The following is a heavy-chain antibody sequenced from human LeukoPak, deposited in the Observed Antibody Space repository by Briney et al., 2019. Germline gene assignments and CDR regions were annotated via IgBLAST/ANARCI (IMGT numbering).Heavy chain of an antibody. Sequence: ASVKVSCKASGYTFTSYDINWVRQATGQGLEWMGWMNPNSGNTGYAQKFQGRVTITRNTSISTAYMELSSLRSDDTAVYYCARGKTYYDFWSGYCHYFDYWGQGTLVTVSS. CDR3: ARGKTYYDFWSGYCHYFDY. D-gene: IGHD3-3*01. CDR2: MNPNSGNT. J-gene: IGHJ4*02. V-gene: IGHV1-8*03. CDR1: GYTFTSYD.